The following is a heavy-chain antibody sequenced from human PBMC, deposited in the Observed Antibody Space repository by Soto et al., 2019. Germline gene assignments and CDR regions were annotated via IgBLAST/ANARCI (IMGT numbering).Heavy chain of an antibody. V-gene: IGHV1-69*02. Sequence: QVQLVQSGAEVKKPGSSVKVSCKASGGTFSRYTINWVRQAPGQGLEWMGRIIPIAAIANYTQKFQCRVKITVDKTSNTSYMELRRIRSDDTAVYYCARGSTIVRGAPSWFDPWGQGTLVTVSS. CDR1: GGTFSRYT. CDR3: ARGSTIVRGAPSWFDP. J-gene: IGHJ5*02. D-gene: IGHD3-10*01. CDR2: IIPIAAIA.